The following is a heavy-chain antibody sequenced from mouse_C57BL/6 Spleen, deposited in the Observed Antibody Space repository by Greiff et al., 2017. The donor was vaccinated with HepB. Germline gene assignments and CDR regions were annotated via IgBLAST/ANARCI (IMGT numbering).Heavy chain of an antibody. Sequence: QVQLKESGAELVKPGASVKISCKASGYAFSSYWMNWVKQRPGKGLEWIGQIYPGDGDTNYNGKFKGKATLTADKSSSTAYMQLSSLTSEDSAVYFCARWTTVVATDAMDYWGQGTSVTVSS. CDR3: ARWTTVVATDAMDY. D-gene: IGHD1-1*01. CDR2: IYPGDGDT. J-gene: IGHJ4*01. CDR1: GYAFSSYW. V-gene: IGHV1-80*01.